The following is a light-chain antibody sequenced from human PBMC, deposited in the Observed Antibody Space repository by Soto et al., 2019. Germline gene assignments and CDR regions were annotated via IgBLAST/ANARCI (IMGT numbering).Light chain of an antibody. CDR2: GAS. V-gene: IGKV3-15*01. Sequence: EKVMTQSPATLSMSPGERATLSCRASQSVSNFLAWYQQKPGQAPRLLIYGASTRATGVPARFSGSGSGTEFTLTISSLQSEDFAVYYCQQYSNWPSWTFGQGTKWIS. CDR3: QQYSNWPSWT. J-gene: IGKJ1*01. CDR1: QSVSNF.